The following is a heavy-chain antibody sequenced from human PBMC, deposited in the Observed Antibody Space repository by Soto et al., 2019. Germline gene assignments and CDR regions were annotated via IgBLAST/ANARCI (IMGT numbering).Heavy chain of an antibody. D-gene: IGHD3-22*01. CDR2: IYYSGST. Sequence: SETLSLTCTVSGGSISSSSYYWGWIRQPPGKGLEWIGSIYYSGSTYYNPSLKSRVTISVDTSKNQFSLKLSSVTAADTAVYYCMLGSGWKDFDYWGQGTLVNVS. J-gene: IGHJ4*02. CDR3: MLGSGWKDFDY. CDR1: GGSISSSSYY. V-gene: IGHV4-39*01.